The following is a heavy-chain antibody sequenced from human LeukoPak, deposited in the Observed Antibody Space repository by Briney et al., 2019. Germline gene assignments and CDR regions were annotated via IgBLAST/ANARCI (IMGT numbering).Heavy chain of an antibody. J-gene: IGHJ5*02. CDR2: LKSDGSIT. V-gene: IGHV3-74*01. CDR3: ARPLSSSYSYTLDP. CDR1: RFSFSSYW. Sequence: GGSLRLSCAASRFSFSSYWMHWVRQAPGQGLVWVSRLKSDGSITNYADSVKGRFTVSRDNAKNTLYLQMNSLRGEDTAVYYCARPLSSSYSYTLDPWGQGTLVTVSP. D-gene: IGHD3-22*01.